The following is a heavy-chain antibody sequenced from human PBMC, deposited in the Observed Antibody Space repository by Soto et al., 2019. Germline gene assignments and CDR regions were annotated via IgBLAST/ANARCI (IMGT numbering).Heavy chain of an antibody. CDR2: ISYDGSNK. CDR1: EFTFSSYA. CDR3: ARADYYDSSGLDY. D-gene: IGHD3-22*01. V-gene: IGHV3-30-3*01. J-gene: IGHJ4*02. Sequence: LRLSCAASEFTFSSYAMHWVRQAPGKGLEWVAVISYDGSNKYYADSVKGRFTISRDNSKNTLYLQMNSLRAEDTAVYYCARADYYDSSGLDYWGQGTLVTVSS.